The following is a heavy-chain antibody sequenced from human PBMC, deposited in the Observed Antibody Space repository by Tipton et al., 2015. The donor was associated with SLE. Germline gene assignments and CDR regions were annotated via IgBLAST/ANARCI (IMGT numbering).Heavy chain of an antibody. CDR3: ARTLNWFDP. CDR1: GDSISSGTYY. CDR2: IYTSGST. Sequence: TLSLTCAVYGDSISSGTYYWSWIRQPAGKGLEWIGYIYTSGSTNYNPSLKSRVTMSVDTSKNQFSLKLSSVTAADTAVYYCARTLNWFDPWGQGTLVTVSS. J-gene: IGHJ5*02. D-gene: IGHD2/OR15-2a*01. V-gene: IGHV4-61*09.